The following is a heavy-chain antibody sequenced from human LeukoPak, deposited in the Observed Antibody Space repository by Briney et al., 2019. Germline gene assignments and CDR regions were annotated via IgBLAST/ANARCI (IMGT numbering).Heavy chain of an antibody. CDR3: ASGGVVTRHWGQYQFDY. Sequence: SVKVPCKASGGSFNSYIISWVRQAPGQGLEWMGRIIPMLGTPNYAQTFQGRITIITDKSTNTASLELSSLRFEDTAVYYCASGGVVTRHWGQYQFDYWGQGTLVTVSS. CDR2: IIPMLGTP. J-gene: IGHJ4*02. V-gene: IGHV1-69*08. D-gene: IGHD7-27*01. CDR1: GGSFNSYI.